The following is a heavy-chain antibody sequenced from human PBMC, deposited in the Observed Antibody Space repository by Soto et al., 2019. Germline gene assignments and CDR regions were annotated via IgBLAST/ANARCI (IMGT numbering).Heavy chain of an antibody. Sequence: TGGSLRLSCAASGFTFSSYAMHWVRQAPGKGLEWVAVISYDGSNKYYADSVKGRFTISRDNSKNTLYLQMNSLRAEDTAVYYCARDGVVAAGRYYYYYYGMDVWGQGTTVTVSS. V-gene: IGHV3-30-3*01. CDR2: ISYDGSNK. CDR3: ARDGVVAAGRYYYYYYGMDV. CDR1: GFTFSSYA. D-gene: IGHD2-15*01. J-gene: IGHJ6*02.